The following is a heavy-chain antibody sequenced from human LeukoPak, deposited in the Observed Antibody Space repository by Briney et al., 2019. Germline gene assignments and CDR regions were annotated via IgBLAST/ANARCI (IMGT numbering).Heavy chain of an antibody. CDR1: SGSINSSNW. V-gene: IGHV4-4*02. J-gene: IGHJ4*02. CDR3: ATFPGYSSSWYEAY. D-gene: IGHD6-13*01. Sequence: SETLSLTCAVSSGSINSSNWWSWVRQPPGKGLEWIGEIYPSGSTNYNPSLKSRVTMSVDESKNEFSLKLTSVTAADTAVYYCATFPGYSSSWYEAYWGQGTLVTVSS. CDR2: IYPSGST.